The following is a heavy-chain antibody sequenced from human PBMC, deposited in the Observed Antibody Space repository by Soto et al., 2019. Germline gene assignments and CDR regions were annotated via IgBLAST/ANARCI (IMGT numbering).Heavy chain of an antibody. Sequence: TLSLTCTVSGGSISSYYWSWIRQPPGKGLEWIGYIYYSGSTNYNPSLKSRVTISVDTSKNQLSLKLSSVTAADTAVYYCARSVVVPAASGTYYYYYGMDVWGQGTTVTVSS. V-gene: IGHV4-59*08. CDR1: GGSISSYY. CDR2: IYYSGST. CDR3: ARSVVVPAASGTYYYYYGMDV. J-gene: IGHJ6*02. D-gene: IGHD2-2*01.